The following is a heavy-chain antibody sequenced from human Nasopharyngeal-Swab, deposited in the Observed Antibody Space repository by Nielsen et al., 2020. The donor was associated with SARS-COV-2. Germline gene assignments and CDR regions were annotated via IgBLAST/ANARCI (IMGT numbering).Heavy chain of an antibody. Sequence: ASVKVSCKTSGYTFTRYGISWVRQAPGQGLEWMGIINPSGGSTSYAQKFQGRVTMTRDTSTSTVYMELSSLRSEDTAVYYCARAGICGGDCYTFDYWGQGTLVTVSS. V-gene: IGHV1-46*01. D-gene: IGHD2-21*02. CDR1: GYTFTRYG. CDR3: ARAGICGGDCYTFDY. CDR2: INPSGGST. J-gene: IGHJ4*02.